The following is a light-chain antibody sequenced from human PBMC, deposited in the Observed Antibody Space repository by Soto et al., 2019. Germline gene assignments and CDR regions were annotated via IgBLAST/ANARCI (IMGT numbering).Light chain of an antibody. CDR1: QSIGTF. CDR2: DTS. Sequence: EIVLTQSPATLSLSPGERATLSCRASQSIGTFLVWYQQKPDQVPRLLIYDTSNRAPGIPARFSGSGSGTDFTLTISSLEPEDSAVYYCQQCSNWPPMYSFGQGTKLEIQ. V-gene: IGKV3-11*01. J-gene: IGKJ2*01. CDR3: QQCSNWPPMYS.